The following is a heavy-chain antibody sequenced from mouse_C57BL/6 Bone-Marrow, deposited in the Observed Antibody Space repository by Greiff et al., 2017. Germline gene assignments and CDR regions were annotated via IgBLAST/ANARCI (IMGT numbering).Heavy chain of an antibody. CDR3: ARYNYGRSWFAY. D-gene: IGHD1-1*01. V-gene: IGHV1-64*01. J-gene: IGHJ3*01. CDR2: IHPNSGST. CDR1: GYTFTSYW. Sequence: LQQPGAELVKPGASVKLSCKASGYTFTSYWMHWVKQRPGQGLEWIGMIHPNSGSTNYNEKFKSKATLTVDKSSSTAYMQLSSLTSEDSAVYYCARYNYGRSWFAYWGQGTLVTVSA.